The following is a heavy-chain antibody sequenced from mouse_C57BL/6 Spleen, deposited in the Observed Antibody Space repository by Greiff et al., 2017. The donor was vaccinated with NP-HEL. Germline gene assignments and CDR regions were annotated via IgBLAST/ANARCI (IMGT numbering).Heavy chain of an antibody. V-gene: IGHV5-17*01. Sequence: EVKVEESGGGLVKPGGSLKLSCAASGFTFSDYGMHWVRQAPEKGLEWVAYISSGSSTIYYADTVKGRFTISRDNAKNTLFLQMTSLRSEDTAMYYCARVSYYYGSSVFDYWGQGTTLTVSS. CDR2: ISSGSSTI. CDR3: ARVSYYYGSSVFDY. J-gene: IGHJ2*01. D-gene: IGHD1-1*01. CDR1: GFTFSDYG.